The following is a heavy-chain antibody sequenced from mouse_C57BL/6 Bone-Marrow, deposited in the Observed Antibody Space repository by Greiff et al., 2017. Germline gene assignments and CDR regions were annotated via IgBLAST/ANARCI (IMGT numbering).Heavy chain of an antibody. CDR3: ARSGGSSYFYYFDY. Sequence: VQLQQSGPELVKPGASVKISCKASGYAFSSSWMNWVKQRPGKGLEWIGRIYPGDGDTNYNGKFKGKATLTADKSSSTAYMQLSSLTSEDSAVYFCARSGGSSYFYYFDYWAKAPLSQSPQ. V-gene: IGHV1-82*01. J-gene: IGHJ2*01. D-gene: IGHD1-1*01. CDR1: GYAFSSSW. CDR2: IYPGDGDT.